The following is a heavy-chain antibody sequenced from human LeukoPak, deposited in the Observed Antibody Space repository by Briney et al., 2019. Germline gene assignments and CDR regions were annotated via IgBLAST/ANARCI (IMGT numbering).Heavy chain of an antibody. CDR2: INHRDGTT. CDR1: GFTMSTYE. D-gene: IGHD6-13*01. J-gene: IGHJ4*02. CDR3: ARDSGSSWPLDY. V-gene: IGHV3-48*03. Sequence: PGGSLRLSCAASGFTMSTYEMNWVRQVPGKRLEWVSYINHRDGTTHYADSVKGRFTISRDNAKNSLYLQMNSLRAEDTALYYCARDSGSSWPLDYWGQGTLVTVSS.